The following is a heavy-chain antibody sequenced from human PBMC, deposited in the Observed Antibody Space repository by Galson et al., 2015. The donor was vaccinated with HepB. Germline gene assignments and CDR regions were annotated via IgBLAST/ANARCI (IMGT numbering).Heavy chain of an antibody. J-gene: IGHJ2*01. V-gene: IGHV4-59*01. CDR2: IYYSGST. D-gene: IGHD3-3*01. CDR3: ARAGNGELYSHWYFDH. Sequence: SETLSLTCSVSGGSISSYYWSWIRQPPGKGLDWIGYIYYSGSTNYNPSLKSRVTISIDTSKNQFSLKLSSVTAADTAMYYCARAGNGELYSHWYFDHWGRGTPVTVSS. CDR1: GGSISSYY.